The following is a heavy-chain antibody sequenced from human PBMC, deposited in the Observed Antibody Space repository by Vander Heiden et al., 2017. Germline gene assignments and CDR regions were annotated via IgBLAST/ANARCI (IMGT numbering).Heavy chain of an antibody. J-gene: IGHJ3*02. V-gene: IGHV3-30*18. D-gene: IGHD2-2*01. CDR2: ISYDGSNK. CDR3: AKERPCSSTSCYGDAFDI. CDR1: GFTLSSYG. Sequence: QVQLVESGGGVVQPGRSLRLSCAASGFTLSSYGMHWVRQAPGKGLEWVAVISYDGSNKYYADSVKGRFTISRDNSKNTLYLQMNSLRAEDTAVYYCAKERPCSSTSCYGDAFDIWGQGTMVTVSS.